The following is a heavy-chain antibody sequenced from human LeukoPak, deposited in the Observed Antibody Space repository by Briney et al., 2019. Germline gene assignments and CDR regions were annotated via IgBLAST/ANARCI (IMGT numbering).Heavy chain of an antibody. CDR1: GFTVNNNH. CDR3: ARDRGDTSGWPIIDY. Sequence: PGGSLRLSCAASGFTVNNNHMSWVRQAPGKGLEWVSLIQSDSTHYADSVKGRFTISGDNSKNTLYLQMNSLRAEDTAVYYCARDRGDTSGWPIIDYWGQGTLVTVSS. D-gene: IGHD6-19*01. CDR2: IQSDST. V-gene: IGHV3-66*01. J-gene: IGHJ4*02.